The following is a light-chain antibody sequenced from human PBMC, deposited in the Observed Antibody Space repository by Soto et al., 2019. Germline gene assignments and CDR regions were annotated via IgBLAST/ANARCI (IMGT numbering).Light chain of an antibody. V-gene: IGKV3-11*01. J-gene: IGKJ1*01. CDR2: DAS. CDR1: QTISNN. Sequence: EIVMTQSPATLSVSPGEGATLSCRASQTISNNLAWYQQKPGQAPRLLIYDASNRATGIPARFSGSGSGTHFTLTISILETEDFAVYYCQQRSNWSWTFGQGTKVEIK. CDR3: QQRSNWSWT.